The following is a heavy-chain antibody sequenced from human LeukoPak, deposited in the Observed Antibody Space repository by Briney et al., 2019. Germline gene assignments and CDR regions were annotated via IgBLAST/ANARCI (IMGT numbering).Heavy chain of an antibody. J-gene: IGHJ4*02. CDR3: TRYYYYDSSAPGY. CDR1: GFTVSSNY. D-gene: IGHD3-22*01. CDR2: IYSGGST. Sequence: QPGGSLRLSCAASGFTVSSNYMSWVRQAPGKGLEWVSVIYSGGSTYYADSVKGRFTISRDNAKKSLYLQMNSLRAEDTAVYYCTRYYYYDSSAPGYWGQGTLVTVSS. V-gene: IGHV3-53*01.